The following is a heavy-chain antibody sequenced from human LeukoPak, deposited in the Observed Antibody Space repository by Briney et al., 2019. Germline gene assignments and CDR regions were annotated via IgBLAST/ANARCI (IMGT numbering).Heavy chain of an antibody. V-gene: IGHV4-59*08. Sequence: SETLSLTCPVSGGSISSYYWSWIRQPPLKVLYWNGCIYYSGSTNYNPSFTIRVTISVDPSKNQFSLNLCSVTATYRTSNHSARRHYYYGDYVLERYWYFDLWGRGTLVTVSS. J-gene: IGHJ2*01. D-gene: IGHD4-17*01. CDR1: GGSISSYY. CDR2: IYYSGST. CDR3: ARRHYYYGDYVLERYWYFDL.